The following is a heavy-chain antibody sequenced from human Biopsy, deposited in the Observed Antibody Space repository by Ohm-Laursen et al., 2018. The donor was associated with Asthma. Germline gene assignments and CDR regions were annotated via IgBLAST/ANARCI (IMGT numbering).Heavy chain of an antibody. CDR2: ISSGSDYI. CDR3: TRREYSDSRISPPDL. Sequence: SLRLSCSASGFTFSYYSMIWVRQAPGTGLEWVAAISSGSDYIFYADSAKGRFTISRDNAKNSLYLQMNSLRAEDTAVYYCTRREYSDSRISPPDLWGHGTMVTVSS. V-gene: IGHV3-21*01. D-gene: IGHD3-22*01. J-gene: IGHJ3*01. CDR1: GFTFSYYS.